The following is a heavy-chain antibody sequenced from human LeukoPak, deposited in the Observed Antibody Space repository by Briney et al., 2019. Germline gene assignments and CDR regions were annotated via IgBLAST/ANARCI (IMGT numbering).Heavy chain of an antibody. CDR2: IRYDGSNK. CDR3: ARVILSTPYGLHSPVDAFDI. Sequence: GSLRLSCAASGFTFSSYGMHWVRQAPGKGLERVAFIRYDGSNKYYADSVKGRFTISRDNSKNSLYLQMNSLRAEDTALYHCARVILSTPYGLHSPVDAFDIWGQGTMVTVSS. V-gene: IGHV3-30*02. D-gene: IGHD3-16*01. J-gene: IGHJ3*02. CDR1: GFTFSSYG.